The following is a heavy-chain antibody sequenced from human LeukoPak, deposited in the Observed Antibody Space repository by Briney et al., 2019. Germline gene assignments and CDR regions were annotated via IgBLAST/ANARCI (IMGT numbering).Heavy chain of an antibody. D-gene: IGHD6-13*01. CDR2: IYHSGST. CDR1: GGSISSGGYY. J-gene: IGHJ5*02. V-gene: IGHV4-30-2*01. CDR3: ARAAAAGWFDP. Sequence: PSETLSLTCTVSGGSISSGGYYWSWIRQPPGKGLEWIGYIYHSGSTYYNPSLKSRVTISVDTSENQFSLKLSSVTAADTAVYYCARAAAAGWFDPWGQGTLVTVSS.